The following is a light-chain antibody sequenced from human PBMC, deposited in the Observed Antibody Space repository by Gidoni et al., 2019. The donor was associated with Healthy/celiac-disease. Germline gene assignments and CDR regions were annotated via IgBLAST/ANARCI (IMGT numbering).Light chain of an antibody. CDR3: QQYYSTPQT. J-gene: IGKJ1*01. CDR2: WAS. CDR1: QSVLYSSNNQNY. Sequence: DIVMTQSPDSLAVSLGERATINRKSSQSVLYSSNNQNYLAWYQQKPGQPPKLLIYWASTRESGVPDRFSGSGSGTDFTLTISSLQAEYVAVYYCQQYYSTPQTFXQXTKVXIK. V-gene: IGKV4-1*01.